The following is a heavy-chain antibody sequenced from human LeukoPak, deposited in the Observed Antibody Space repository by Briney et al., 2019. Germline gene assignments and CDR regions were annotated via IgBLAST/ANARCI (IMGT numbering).Heavy chain of an antibody. CDR1: GVSISSYY. CDR3: ARDKIVGPTTLDY. CDR2: IYYSGST. V-gene: IGHV4-59*01. D-gene: IGHD1-26*01. Sequence: PSETLSLTCTVSGVSISSYYWSWIRQPPGKGLEWIGYIYYSGSTNYNPSLKSRVTISVDTSKNQFSLKLSSVTAADTAVYYCARDKIVGPTTLDYWGQGTLVTVSS. J-gene: IGHJ4*02.